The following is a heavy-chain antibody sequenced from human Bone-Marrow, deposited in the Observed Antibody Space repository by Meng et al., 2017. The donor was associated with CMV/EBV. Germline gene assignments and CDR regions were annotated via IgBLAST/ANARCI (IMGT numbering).Heavy chain of an antibody. CDR1: GYTFTSYY. J-gene: IGHJ6*01. CDR3: ARDFWVDSGYSYYYGMDV. CDR2: INPSGGST. V-gene: IGHV1-46*01. D-gene: IGHD3-22*01. Sequence: ASVKVSCKASGYTFTSYYMHWVRQAPGQGLEWMGIINPSGGSTSYAQKFQGRVTMTRDTSTSTVYMELSSLRSEDTAVYYCARDFWVDSGYSYYYGMDVWGQGNTVTVYS.